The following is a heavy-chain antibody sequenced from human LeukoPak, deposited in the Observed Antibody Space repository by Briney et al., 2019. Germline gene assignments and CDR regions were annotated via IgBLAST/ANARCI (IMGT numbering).Heavy chain of an antibody. J-gene: IGHJ4*02. CDR1: GYTFTDYY. CDR3: ARSYSGFGYALHDY. CDR2: INPNSGGT. D-gene: IGHD1-26*01. Sequence: ASVKVSCKASGYTFTDYYMHWVRQAPGQGLEWMGWINPNSGGTNYAQKFQGRVTMTRDTSISTAYMELSSLRSDDTAMNYCARSYSGFGYALHDYWGQGTLVTVSS. V-gene: IGHV1-2*02.